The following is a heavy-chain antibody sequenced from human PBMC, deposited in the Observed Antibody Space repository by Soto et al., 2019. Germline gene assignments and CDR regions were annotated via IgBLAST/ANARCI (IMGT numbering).Heavy chain of an antibody. V-gene: IGHV3-20*04. D-gene: IGHD6-19*01. CDR2: INWNGGST. Sequence: AGGSLRLSCAASGFTFDDYGMSWVRQAPGKGLEWVSGINWNGGSTGYADSVKGRFTISRDNAKNSLYLQMNSLRAEDTALYYCARIYSSGWYFDYWGQGTLVTVSS. CDR3: ARIYSSGWYFDY. CDR1: GFTFDDYG. J-gene: IGHJ4*02.